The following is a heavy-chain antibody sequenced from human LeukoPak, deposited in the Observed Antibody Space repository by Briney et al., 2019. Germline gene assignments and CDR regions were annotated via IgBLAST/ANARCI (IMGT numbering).Heavy chain of an antibody. CDR1: GYSFTDYY. CDR2: INPKSGRT. CDR3: ARADFVDAGPYLIGP. D-gene: IGHD3-3*01. V-gene: IGHV1-2*02. Sequence: AASVRVSCKTSGYSFTDYYIHWVRQAPGQGLEWMGWINPKSGRTSPARKFQDRVTMTRDPSISTVYMDMAWLTSDDTAIYFCARADFVDAGPYLIGPWGQGTLVTVSS. J-gene: IGHJ5*02.